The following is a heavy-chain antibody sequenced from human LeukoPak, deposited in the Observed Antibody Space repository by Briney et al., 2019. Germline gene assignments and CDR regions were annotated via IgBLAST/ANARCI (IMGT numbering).Heavy chain of an antibody. CDR3: AKGHRESSSFFDS. J-gene: IGHJ4*02. Sequence: GGSLRLSCAALSGFAMSWVRQAPGKRLEWVSAINGRGDDTYYPDSVKGRFTISRDNSNNTLYLQMNSLRADDTAVYYCAKGHRESSSFFDSWGQGTLVTVSS. CDR1: SGFA. V-gene: IGHV3-23*01. CDR2: INGRGDDT.